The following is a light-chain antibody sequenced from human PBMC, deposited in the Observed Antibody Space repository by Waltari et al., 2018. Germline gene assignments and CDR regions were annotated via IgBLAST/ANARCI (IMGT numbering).Light chain of an antibody. V-gene: IGLV1-47*01. CDR1: SSNIGNNS. Sequence: QSVLTQPPSASGTPGQRVTISCSGSSSNIGNNSVYWYQQLPGTTPKLLIYRNKQRPSGVPDRFSGSKSGTSASLVISGLRSEDEADYYCTTWDDSLSVHVVFGGGTKLTVL. J-gene: IGLJ2*01. CDR3: TTWDDSLSVHVV. CDR2: RNK.